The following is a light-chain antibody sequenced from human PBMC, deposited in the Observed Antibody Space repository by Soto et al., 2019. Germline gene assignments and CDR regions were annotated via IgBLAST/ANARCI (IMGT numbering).Light chain of an antibody. CDR1: SSNFGAGYD. Sequence: QSVLTQPPSVSGAPGQTVTISCSGTSSNFGAGYDAHWYQQLPGTAPKLLIYANSNRPSGVPDRFSGSKSGTSASLAITGLQAEDDADYYCQSYDNSLSGSRVFGGGTKLTVL. V-gene: IGLV1-40*01. CDR3: QSYDNSLSGSRV. J-gene: IGLJ3*02. CDR2: ANS.